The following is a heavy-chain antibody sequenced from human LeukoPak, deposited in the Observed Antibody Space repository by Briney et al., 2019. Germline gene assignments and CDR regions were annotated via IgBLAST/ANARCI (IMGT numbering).Heavy chain of an antibody. D-gene: IGHD6-13*01. CDR3: ARGVAAAGTTLDY. CDR2: IYSGGTA. CDR1: GFTVSSSY. Sequence: GGSLRLSCAASGFTVSSSYMTWVRQAPGKGLEWVSVIYSGGTAYYADSVKGRFTISRDNSKNTLYLQMNSLRDEDTAVYYCARGVAAAGTTLDYWGQGTLVTVSS. J-gene: IGHJ4*02. V-gene: IGHV3-66*01.